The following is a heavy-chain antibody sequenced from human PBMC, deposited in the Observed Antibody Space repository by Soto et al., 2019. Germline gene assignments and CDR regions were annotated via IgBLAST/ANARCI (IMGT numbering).Heavy chain of an antibody. CDR2: ISAYKGNT. V-gene: IGHV1-18*01. D-gene: IGHD3-10*01. Sequence: QVPLVQSGTEVKKPGASVKVSCKASGYTFTSYGISWLRQAPGQGLEWMGWISAYKGNTNYAQKFQGRVTMTTDTSTSTVYMELGSLRSDDTAVYYCARDRLGSGTYYNYWGQGTLVTVSS. J-gene: IGHJ4*02. CDR3: ARDRLGSGTYYNY. CDR1: GYTFTSYG.